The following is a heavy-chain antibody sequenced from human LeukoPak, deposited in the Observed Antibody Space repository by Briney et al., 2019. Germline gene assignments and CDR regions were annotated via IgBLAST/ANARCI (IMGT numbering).Heavy chain of an antibody. CDR3: AKDISGWYRDYYYGMDV. J-gene: IGHJ6*02. CDR2: ISYDGSNK. CDR1: GFTFSSYG. Sequence: GGSLRLSCAASGFTFSSYGMHWVRQAPGKGLEWVAVISYDGSNKYYADSVKGRFTISRDNSKNTLYLQMNSLRAEDTAVYYCAKDISGWYRDYYYGMDVWGQGTTVTVSS. D-gene: IGHD6-19*01. V-gene: IGHV3-30*18.